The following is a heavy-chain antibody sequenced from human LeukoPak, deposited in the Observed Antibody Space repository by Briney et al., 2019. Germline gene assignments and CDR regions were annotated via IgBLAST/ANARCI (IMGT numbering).Heavy chain of an antibody. CDR3: ARHRYGSDSSCFAL. CDR2: ISHSGDT. V-gene: IGHV4-34*01. CDR1: GGSFSGYF. D-gene: IGHD3-22*01. J-gene: IGHJ4*02. Sequence: SETLSLTCAVDGGSFSGYFWSWLRQSPGKGLEWIGEISHSGDTNYNPSLKSPVTISVDTSKNQFSLNLISVTAADTAMYYCARHRYGSDSSCFALWAQGTLVTVSS.